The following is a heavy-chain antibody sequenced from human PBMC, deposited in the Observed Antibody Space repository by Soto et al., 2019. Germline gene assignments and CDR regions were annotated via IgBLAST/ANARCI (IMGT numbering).Heavy chain of an antibody. CDR3: ARGRYGDY. CDR2: ISAHNGNT. Sequence: QVHLVQSGAEVKKPGASVKVSCKASGYTFTSYGITWVRQAPGQGLEWMGWISAHNGNTDYAQKLQGRVIVTRDTSTSTADRELRSLISDATAVYSCARGRYGDYWGQGALVTVSS. D-gene: IGHD1-1*01. CDR1: GYTFTSYG. V-gene: IGHV1-18*01. J-gene: IGHJ4*02.